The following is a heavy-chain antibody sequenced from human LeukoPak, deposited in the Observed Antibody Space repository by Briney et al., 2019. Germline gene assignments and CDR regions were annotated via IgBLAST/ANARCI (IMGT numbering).Heavy chain of an antibody. CDR1: RGSISSGSYY. V-gene: IGHV4-61*02. Sequence: SQTLSLTCTVSRGSISSGSYYWSWIRQPAGTGLEWIGRIYTSGSTNYNPSLKSRVTISVDTSKNQFSLKLSSVTAADTAVYYCARAGYSSSSTGLSWGQGTLVTVSS. CDR3: ARAGYSSSSTGLS. J-gene: IGHJ5*02. CDR2: IYTSGST. D-gene: IGHD6-13*01.